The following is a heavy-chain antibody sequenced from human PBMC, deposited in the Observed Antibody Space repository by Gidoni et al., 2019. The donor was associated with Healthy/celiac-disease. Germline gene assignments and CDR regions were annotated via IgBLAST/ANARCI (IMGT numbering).Heavy chain of an antibody. CDR3: ARAEKDTAMVTPGMDV. D-gene: IGHD5-18*01. CDR2: INPSGGST. J-gene: IGHJ6*02. CDR1: GYTVTSYY. V-gene: IGHV1-46*01. Sequence: QLVQSGAEVKKPGASVKVACKASGYTVTSYYMHWVRQAPGQGLEWMGIINPSGGSTSYAQKFQGRVTMTRDTSTSTVYMELSSLRSEDTAVYYCARAEKDTAMVTPGMDVWGQGTTVTVSS.